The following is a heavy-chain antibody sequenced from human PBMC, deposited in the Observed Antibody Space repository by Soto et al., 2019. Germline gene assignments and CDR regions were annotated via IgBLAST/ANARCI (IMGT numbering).Heavy chain of an antibody. CDR2: IIPIFGTA. J-gene: IGHJ6*02. CDR3: VAGDYYYDSSGYYENYYYGMDV. D-gene: IGHD3-22*01. CDR1: GGTFSSYA. V-gene: IGHV1-69*13. Sequence: RASVKVSCKASGGTFSSYAISWVRQAPGQGLEWMGGIIPIFGTANYAQKFQGRVTITADESTSTAYMELSSLRSEDTAVYYCVAGDYYYDSSGYYENYYYGMDVWGQGTTVTVSS.